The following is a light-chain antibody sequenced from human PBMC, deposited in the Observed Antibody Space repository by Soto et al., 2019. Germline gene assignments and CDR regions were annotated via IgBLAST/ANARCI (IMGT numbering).Light chain of an antibody. V-gene: IGKV1-27*01. CDR3: QRYNSPPWT. CDR2: AAS. CDR1: QDIADY. J-gene: IGKJ1*01. Sequence: DIQMTQSPSPLSASVGDRVTITCRASQDIADYLAWYQQRPGQAPKLLIYAASTLQSGVTSRFSGSGSETDFTITIRSLQPEDVATYYCQRYNSPPWTFGQGTTVEIK.